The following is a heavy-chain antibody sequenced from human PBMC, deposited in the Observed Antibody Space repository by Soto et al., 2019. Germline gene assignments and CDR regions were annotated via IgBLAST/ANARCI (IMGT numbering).Heavy chain of an antibody. J-gene: IGHJ4*02. V-gene: IGHV1-18*01. Sequence: ASVKVSCKASGYTFSSSGFTWVRQAPGQGLEWMGWISANSGSTNYAQKLQGRVTMTTDTSTSTAYMELRGLRSDDTAVYYCARGGPDLATIGSFDYWGQGTLVTVSS. CDR3: ARGGPDLATIGSFDY. CDR1: GYTFSSSG. D-gene: IGHD3-16*01. CDR2: ISANSGST.